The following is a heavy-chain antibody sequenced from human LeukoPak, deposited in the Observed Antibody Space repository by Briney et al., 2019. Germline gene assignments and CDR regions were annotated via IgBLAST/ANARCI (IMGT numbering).Heavy chain of an antibody. CDR3: ARDVPAYYYDSSGYTDAFDI. D-gene: IGHD3-22*01. CDR1: GDSVSSNSVA. CDR2: TYYRSKWYN. Sequence: SQTLSLTCAISGDSVSSNSVAWNWIRQSPSRGPEWLGSTYYRSKWYNDYALSVKSRITINPDTSKNQFSLQLNSVTPEDTAVYYCARDVPAYYYDSSGYTDAFDIWGQGTMVTVSS. V-gene: IGHV6-1*01. J-gene: IGHJ3*02.